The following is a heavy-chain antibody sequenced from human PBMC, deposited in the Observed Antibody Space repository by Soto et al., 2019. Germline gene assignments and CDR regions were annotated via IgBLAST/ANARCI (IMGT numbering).Heavy chain of an antibody. CDR2: IKQDGSEK. CDR3: ARGYYYDSSGYSPWGY. D-gene: IGHD3-22*01. J-gene: IGHJ4*02. V-gene: IGHV3-7*03. CDR1: GFTFSDYW. Sequence: GGSLRLSCAASGFTFSDYWMSWVRQAPGKGLEWVANIKQDGSEKYYVDSVKGRFTISRDNAKNSLYLQTNSLRAEDTAVYYCARGYYYDSSGYSPWGYWGQRTLVTVSS.